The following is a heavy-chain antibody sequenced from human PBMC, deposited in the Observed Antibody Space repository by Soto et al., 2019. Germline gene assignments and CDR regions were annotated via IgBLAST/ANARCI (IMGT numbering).Heavy chain of an antibody. CDR2: ISGSGGST. V-gene: IGHV3-23*01. Sequence: QPGGSLRLSCAASGFTFSSYAMSWVRQAPGKGLEWVSAISGSGGSTYYADSVKGRFTISRDNSKNTLYLQMNSLRAEDTAVYYCAKDSRPVTAMVILPGDYWGQGTLVTVSS. CDR1: GFTFSSYA. D-gene: IGHD5-18*01. CDR3: AKDSRPVTAMVILPGDY. J-gene: IGHJ4*02.